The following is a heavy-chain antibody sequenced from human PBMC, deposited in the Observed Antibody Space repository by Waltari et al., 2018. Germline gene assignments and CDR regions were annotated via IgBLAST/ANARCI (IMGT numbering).Heavy chain of an antibody. D-gene: IGHD1-26*01. CDR1: ECPCSSYT. CDR3: ARVGVDAFDI. Sequence: QVQLVQSGAAVKKPGSSVKVSCRVSECPCSSYTIGGVRQAPGQGLEWMGRIIPILGIANYAQKFQGRVTITADKSTSTAYMELSSLRSEDTAVYYCARVGVDAFDIWGQGTMVTVSS. CDR2: IIPILGIA. V-gene: IGHV1-69*02. J-gene: IGHJ3*02.